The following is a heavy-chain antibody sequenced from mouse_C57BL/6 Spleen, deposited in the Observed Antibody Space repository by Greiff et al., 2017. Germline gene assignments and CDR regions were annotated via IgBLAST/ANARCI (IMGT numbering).Heavy chain of an antibody. CDR2: IYPSDSET. V-gene: IGHV1-61*01. CDR3: AREDYDGDYYAMDY. CDR1: GYTFTSYW. D-gene: IGHD2-4*01. J-gene: IGHJ4*01. Sequence: QVQLQQSGAELVRPGSSVKLSCKASGYTFTSYWMDWVKQRPGQGLEWIGNIYPSDSETHYNQKFKDKATLTVDKSSSTAYMQLSSLTSKDSAVYYCAREDYDGDYYAMDYWGQGTSVTVSS.